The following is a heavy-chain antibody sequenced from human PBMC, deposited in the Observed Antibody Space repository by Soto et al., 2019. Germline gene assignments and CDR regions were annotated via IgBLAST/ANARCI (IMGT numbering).Heavy chain of an antibody. CDR2: ISAYNGNT. Sequence: ASVKVSCKASGYTFTSYGTSWVRQAPGQGLEWMGWISAYNGNTNYAQKLQGRVTMTTDTSTSTAYMELRSLRSDDAAVYYCARTLVVGDAFDIWGQGTMVTVSS. J-gene: IGHJ3*02. V-gene: IGHV1-18*01. CDR1: GYTFTSYG. CDR3: ARTLVVGDAFDI. D-gene: IGHD3-22*01.